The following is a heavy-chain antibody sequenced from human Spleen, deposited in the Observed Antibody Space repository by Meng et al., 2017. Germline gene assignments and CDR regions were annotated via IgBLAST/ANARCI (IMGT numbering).Heavy chain of an antibody. Sequence: GESLKISCAASGFTVSHNYMSWVRQAPGKGLEWVAVIWYDGSNKYYADSVKGRFTISRDNSKNTVYLQMDRLRAEDTAVYYCARDRSALVWYYAMDVWGQGTTVTVSS. CDR1: GFTVSHNY. V-gene: IGHV3-33*08. J-gene: IGHJ6*02. D-gene: IGHD3-10*01. CDR3: ARDRSALVWYYAMDV. CDR2: IWYDGSNK.